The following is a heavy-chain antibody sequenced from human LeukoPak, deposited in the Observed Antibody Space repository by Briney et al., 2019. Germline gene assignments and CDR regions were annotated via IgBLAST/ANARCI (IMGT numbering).Heavy chain of an antibody. CDR3: AKGKVTAFLDWFDP. D-gene: IGHD2-21*02. CDR2: ISATGGTT. Sequence: PGGSLRLSYAASGFTFSSYSMNWVRQAPGKGLEWVSAISATGGTTYYADSVKGRFTISRDNSKNTLYLQLNSLRAEDTAIYYCAKGKVTAFLDWFDPWGQGTLVTVSS. CDR1: GFTFSSYS. J-gene: IGHJ5*02. V-gene: IGHV3-23*01.